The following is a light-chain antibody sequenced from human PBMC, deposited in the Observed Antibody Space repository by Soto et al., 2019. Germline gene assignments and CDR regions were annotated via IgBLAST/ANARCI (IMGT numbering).Light chain of an antibody. J-gene: IGLJ2*01. Sequence: QSALTQPASVSGSPGQSITISCTGTSSDIGGYNYVSWYQHHPGKSPKLMIYEVSNRPSGVSNRFSGSKSGNTASLTISGLQAEDEAYYHCSSYTSRTTFVIFGGGTKLTVL. CDR2: EVS. V-gene: IGLV2-14*01. CDR1: SSDIGGYNY. CDR3: SSYTSRTTFVI.